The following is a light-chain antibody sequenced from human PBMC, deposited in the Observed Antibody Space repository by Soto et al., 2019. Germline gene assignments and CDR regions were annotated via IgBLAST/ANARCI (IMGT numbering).Light chain of an antibody. V-gene: IGKV3-20*01. CDR2: GAS. Sequence: EIVLTQSPGTLSLSPGERATLSCRASQSVNSNYLVWYQQKPGQAPRLLIYGASFRATGIPDRFSGSGSGTDFILTISRLEPEDFAVYYCQQYGATPRTFGQGTKVEMK. CDR3: QQYGATPRT. CDR1: QSVNSNY. J-gene: IGKJ1*01.